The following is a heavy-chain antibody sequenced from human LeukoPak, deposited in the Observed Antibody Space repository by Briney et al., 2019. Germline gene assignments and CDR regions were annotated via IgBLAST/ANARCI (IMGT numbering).Heavy chain of an antibody. CDR2: ISSSGNNI. CDR1: GFTFSSYA. V-gene: IGHV3-48*04. Sequence: GGSLRLSCAASGFTFSSYAMSWVRQAPGKGLEWVSYISSSGNNIYHADSVKGRFTISRDNAKNSLYLQMNSLRAEDTAVYYCARSHSGYYHSHHDYWGQGTLVTVSS. D-gene: IGHD3-22*01. J-gene: IGHJ4*02. CDR3: ARSHSGYYHSHHDY.